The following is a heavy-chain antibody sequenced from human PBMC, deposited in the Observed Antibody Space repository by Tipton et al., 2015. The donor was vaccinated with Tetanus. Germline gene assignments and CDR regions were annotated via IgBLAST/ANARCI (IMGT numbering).Heavy chain of an antibody. Sequence: VQLVQSGAEVKKPGESPKISCKGSGDSSSTYWIGWVRQMPGKGLEWMGIIYPDDSDTRYSPSFQGQVTISADKSISTAYLQWSSLKASDTAMYYCARGSSRYPCYYGMDVWGQGTTVSVSS. V-gene: IGHV5-51*01. D-gene: IGHD3-22*01. J-gene: IGHJ6*02. CDR3: ARGSSRYPCYYGMDV. CDR1: GDSSSTYW. CDR2: IYPDDSDT.